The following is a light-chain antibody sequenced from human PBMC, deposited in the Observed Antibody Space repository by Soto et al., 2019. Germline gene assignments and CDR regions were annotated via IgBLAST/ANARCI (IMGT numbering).Light chain of an antibody. CDR3: ETWDSNTPSVV. V-gene: IGLV4-60*02. Sequence: QLVLTQSSSVSASLGSSVKLSCTLSSGHSSYIIAWHQQQPGKAPRYLMKLESSGSYSKESGVPDRFSGSSSGADRYLSISNLQFEDEADYYCETWDSNTPSVVFGEGTKLTVL. CDR1: SGHSSYI. CDR2: LESSGSY. J-gene: IGLJ2*01.